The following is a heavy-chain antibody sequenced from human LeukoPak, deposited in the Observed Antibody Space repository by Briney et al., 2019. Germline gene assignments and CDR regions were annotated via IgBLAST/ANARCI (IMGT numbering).Heavy chain of an antibody. V-gene: IGHV3-30*04. J-gene: IGHJ4*02. CDR1: GFTFSSYT. CDR2: TSLDGRNK. Sequence: GTSLRLYCAASGFTFSSYTMHWVRQAPGKGLEWVAVTSLDGRNKNFADSVKGRLIISRDNSKNTLYLQLSSLRVEDTAVYYCARTYRSDWYYFDYWGQGTLVTVSS. CDR3: ARTYRSDWYYFDY. D-gene: IGHD6-19*01.